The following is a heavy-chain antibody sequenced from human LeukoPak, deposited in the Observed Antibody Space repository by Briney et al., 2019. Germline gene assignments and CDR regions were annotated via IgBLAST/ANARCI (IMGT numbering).Heavy chain of an antibody. CDR2: IPSSGNYI. Sequence: ESGGSLRLSCAASGFTFSSYAMHWVRQAPGKGLEWVSSIPSSGNYIYYADSVKGRFTVSRDNAKNSLYLQMNRLRAEDTAVYYCARDSSSWYLTYYMDVWGKGTTVTVSS. CDR1: GFTFSSYA. V-gene: IGHV3-21*01. J-gene: IGHJ6*03. CDR3: ARDSSSWYLTYYMDV. D-gene: IGHD6-13*01.